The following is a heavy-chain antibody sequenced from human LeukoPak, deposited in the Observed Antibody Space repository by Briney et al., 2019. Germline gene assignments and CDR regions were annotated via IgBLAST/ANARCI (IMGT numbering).Heavy chain of an antibody. CDR2: IYTSGST. CDR3: ARRKRDGFNHPFDY. D-gene: IGHD5-24*01. J-gene: IGHJ4*02. CDR1: GGSISSYY. V-gene: IGHV4-4*09. Sequence: PSETLSFTCTVSGGSISSYYWSWIRQPPGKGLEWIGYIYTSGSTNYNPSLKSRVTISVDTSKNQFSLKLSSVTAADTAVYYCARRKRDGFNHPFDYWGQGTLVTVSS.